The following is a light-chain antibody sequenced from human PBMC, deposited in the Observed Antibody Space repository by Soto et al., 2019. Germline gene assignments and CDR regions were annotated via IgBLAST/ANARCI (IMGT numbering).Light chain of an antibody. V-gene: IGLV1-44*01. Sequence: QSALTQPPSASGTPGQRVTISCSGSSSNIGSNTVNWYQHLPGTAPKLLIYSNNQRPSGVPDQFSGSKSGTSASLAISGLQSEDEADYYCAAWDDSLNGPVFGGGTKLTVL. CDR3: AAWDDSLNGPV. CDR1: SSNIGSNT. J-gene: IGLJ3*02. CDR2: SNN.